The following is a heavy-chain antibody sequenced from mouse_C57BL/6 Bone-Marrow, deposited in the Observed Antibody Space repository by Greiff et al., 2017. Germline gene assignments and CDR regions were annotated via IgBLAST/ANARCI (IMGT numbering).Heavy chain of an antibody. V-gene: IGHV1-54*01. Sequence: QVQLQQSGAELVRPGTSVKVSCKASGYAFTNYLIEWVKQRPGPGLEWIGVINPGSGGTHYNEKFKGKATLTADKSSSTAYMQLSSLTSEDSAVYFCARSKNWDSWFAYWGQGTLVTVSA. CDR2: INPGSGGT. D-gene: IGHD4-1*01. J-gene: IGHJ3*01. CDR1: GYAFTNYL. CDR3: ARSKNWDSWFAY.